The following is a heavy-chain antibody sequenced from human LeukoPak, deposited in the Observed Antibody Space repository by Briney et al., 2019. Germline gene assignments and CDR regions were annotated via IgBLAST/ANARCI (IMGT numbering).Heavy chain of an antibody. Sequence: SVKVSCKASGGTFSSYAISLVRQAPGQGLAGMGRIIPILGIANYAHNFQGRVTINADKSTSTAYMELSSLRSEDTAVYYCARDLEAVAGRIWDDAFDIWGQGTMVTVSS. CDR1: GGTFSSYA. CDR3: ARDLEAVAGRIWDDAFDI. CDR2: IIPILGIA. J-gene: IGHJ3*02. D-gene: IGHD6-19*01. V-gene: IGHV1-69*04.